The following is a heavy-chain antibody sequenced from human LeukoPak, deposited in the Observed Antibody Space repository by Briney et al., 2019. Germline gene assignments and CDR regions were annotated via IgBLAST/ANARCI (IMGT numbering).Heavy chain of an antibody. D-gene: IGHD6-19*01. CDR2: ISSSSSTI. CDR1: GFTFSSYS. CDR3: AKGRAVAGTFDY. J-gene: IGHJ4*02. V-gene: IGHV3-48*01. Sequence: GGSLRLSCAASGFTFSSYSMNWVRQAPGKGLEWVSYISSSSSTIYYADSVKGRFTISRDNSKNTLYLQMNSLRAEDTAVYYCAKGRAVAGTFDYWGQGTLVTVPS.